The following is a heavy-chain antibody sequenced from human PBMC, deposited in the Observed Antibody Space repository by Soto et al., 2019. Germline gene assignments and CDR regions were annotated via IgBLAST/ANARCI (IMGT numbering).Heavy chain of an antibody. CDR3: AKDTRSYDILTGLDY. V-gene: IGHV3-23*01. Sequence: PGGSLRLSCAASGFTFSSYAMSWVRQAPGKGLEWVSAISGSGGSTYYADSVKGRITISRDNSKNTLYLQMNSLRAEDTAVYYCAKDTRSYDILTGLDYWGQGTLVTVSS. CDR2: ISGSGGST. CDR1: GFTFSSYA. J-gene: IGHJ4*02. D-gene: IGHD3-9*01.